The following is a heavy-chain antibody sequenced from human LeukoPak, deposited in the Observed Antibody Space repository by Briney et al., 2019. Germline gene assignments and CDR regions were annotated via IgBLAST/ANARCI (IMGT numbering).Heavy chain of an antibody. CDR2: IYYSGST. CDR1: GGSISSSSYY. CDR3: ASDGSGYSYNWFDP. V-gene: IGHV4-39*07. Sequence: SETLSLTCTVSGGSISSSSYYWGWIRQPPGEGLEWIGSIYYSGSTYYNPSLKSRVTISVDTSKNQFSLKLSSVTAADTAVYYCASDGSGYSYNWFDPWGQGTLVTVSS. J-gene: IGHJ5*02. D-gene: IGHD3-3*01.